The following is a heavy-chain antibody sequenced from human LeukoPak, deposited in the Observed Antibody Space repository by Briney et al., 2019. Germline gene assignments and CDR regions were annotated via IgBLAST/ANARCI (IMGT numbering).Heavy chain of an antibody. CDR2: IYPGDSDT. D-gene: IGHD2-15*01. J-gene: IGHJ4*02. Sequence: GESLKISCKGSGYSFTSYWIGWVRQMPGKGLEWMGIIYPGDSDTRYSPSFQGQVTISADKSISTAYLQWSSLKASDTAMYYCARGGDIVVVVAATSFDYCAQGTLVTVSS. CDR1: GYSFTSYW. CDR3: ARGGDIVVVVAATSFDY. V-gene: IGHV5-51*01.